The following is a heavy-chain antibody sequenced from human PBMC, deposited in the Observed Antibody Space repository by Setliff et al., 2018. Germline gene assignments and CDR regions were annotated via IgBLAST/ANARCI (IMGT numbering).Heavy chain of an antibody. CDR1: GGSISSYY. CDR2: IYHNGNT. V-gene: IGHV4-59*01. J-gene: IGHJ6*02. D-gene: IGHD5-18*01. CDR3: ARDRTAYSYGLDV. Sequence: PSETLSLTCTVSGGSISSYYWSWIRQPPGKGLEWIGYIYHNGNTNFNPSLKSRVNMSVDTSKNQFVLNLKAVTAADTAVYYCARDRTAYSYGLDVWGQGATVTVSS.